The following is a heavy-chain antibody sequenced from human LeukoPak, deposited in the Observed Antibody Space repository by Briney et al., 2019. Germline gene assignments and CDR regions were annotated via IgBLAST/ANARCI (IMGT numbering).Heavy chain of an antibody. Sequence: SETLSLTCTVSGGSISNKYWSWIRQPPGKGLEWIGYIYYSGNTNYNPSVESRVTISLDTSRNQFSLQLSSVTAADTAVYYCASATRWLAFDYWGQGTLVTVSS. CDR1: GGSISNKY. V-gene: IGHV4-59*01. J-gene: IGHJ4*02. CDR3: ASATRWLAFDY. D-gene: IGHD3-10*01. CDR2: IYYSGNT.